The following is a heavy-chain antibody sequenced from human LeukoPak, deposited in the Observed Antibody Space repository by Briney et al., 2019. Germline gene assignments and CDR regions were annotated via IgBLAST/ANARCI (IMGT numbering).Heavy chain of an antibody. CDR1: AGSFSNYD. V-gene: IGHV4-34*01. D-gene: IGHD1-14*01. CDR2: VNLRGNT. J-gene: IGHJ6*02. CDR3: ARDRRHPLLNYGLDV. Sequence: SETLSLTCAVSAGSFSNYDWSWSWIRQPPGKGLEWIGDVNLRGNTNYNPSLKSRVTISRDTSESQFSLRLSSVTAADTAVYFCARDRRHPLLNYGLDVWGQGTMVTVSS.